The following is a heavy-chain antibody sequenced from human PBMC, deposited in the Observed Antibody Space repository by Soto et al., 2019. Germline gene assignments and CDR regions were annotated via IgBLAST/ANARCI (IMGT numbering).Heavy chain of an antibody. V-gene: IGHV4-4*07. CDR3: ARETVAGTDNWFDP. D-gene: IGHD6-19*01. Sequence: SETLSLTCTVSGGSISTYYWNWIRQPAGKRLEWLGRIYTSGYTKYNPSLKSRVTMSLDTSKRQFSLKLSSVTAADTAVYYCARETVAGTDNWFDPWGQGILVTVS. J-gene: IGHJ5*02. CDR1: GGSISTYY. CDR2: IYTSGYT.